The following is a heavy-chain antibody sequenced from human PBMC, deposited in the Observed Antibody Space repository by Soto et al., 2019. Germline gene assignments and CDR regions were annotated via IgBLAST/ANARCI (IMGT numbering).Heavy chain of an antibody. V-gene: IGHV1-69*13. CDR3: ASSTPRGYSYGPDY. CDR1: GCTISTYA. CDR2: IIPIFGTA. D-gene: IGHD5-18*01. Sequence: VSASSKACGCTISTYAIRWVRSALGQGLEWMGGIIPIFGTANYAQKFQGRVTITADESTSTAYMELSSLRSEDTAVYYCASSTPRGYSYGPDYWGQGTLVT. J-gene: IGHJ4*02.